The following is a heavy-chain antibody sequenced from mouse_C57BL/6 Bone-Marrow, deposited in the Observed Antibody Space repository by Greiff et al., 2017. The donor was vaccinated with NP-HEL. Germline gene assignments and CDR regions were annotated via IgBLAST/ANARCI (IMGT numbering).Heavy chain of an antibody. CDR3: AHSNYAAWFAY. Sequence: VHVKQSGPELVKPGASVKISCKASGYSFTDYNMNWVKQSNGKSLEWIGVISPNYGTTSYNQKLKGKATLTVDHSSSTAYMQLNSLTFEDSAVYYCAHSNYAAWFAYWGQGTLVTVSA. J-gene: IGHJ3*01. CDR2: ISPNYGTT. D-gene: IGHD2-5*01. V-gene: IGHV1-39*01. CDR1: GYSFTDYN.